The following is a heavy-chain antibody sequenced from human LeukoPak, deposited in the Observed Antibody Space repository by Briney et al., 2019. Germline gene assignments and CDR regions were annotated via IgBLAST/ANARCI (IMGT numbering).Heavy chain of an antibody. CDR3: VRAVLRGRQLRSDY. J-gene: IGHJ4*02. D-gene: IGHD6-13*01. CDR1: GFTFSMFA. Sequence: PGGSLRLSCAASGFTFSMFAMNWVRQAPGKGLEWVSSITASSVSIYHGDSVKGRFTISRDNAKNLVYLQMNSLRAEDTAVYYCVRAVLRGRQLRSDYWGQGTLVTVSS. V-gene: IGHV3-21*06. CDR2: ITASSVSI.